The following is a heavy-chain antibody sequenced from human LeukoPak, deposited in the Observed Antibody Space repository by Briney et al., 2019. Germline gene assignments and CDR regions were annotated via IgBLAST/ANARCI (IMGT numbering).Heavy chain of an antibody. V-gene: IGHV4-59*01. J-gene: IGHJ3*02. CDR1: GGSISSYY. Sequence: TSETLSLTCTVSGGSISSYYWSWIRQPPGKGLEWIGYIYYSGSTNYNPSLKSRVTISVDSSKNQFSLKLSSVTAADTAVYYCARDEVEGSSNAFDIWGQGTMVTVSS. D-gene: IGHD6-13*01. CDR2: IYYSGST. CDR3: ARDEVEGSSNAFDI.